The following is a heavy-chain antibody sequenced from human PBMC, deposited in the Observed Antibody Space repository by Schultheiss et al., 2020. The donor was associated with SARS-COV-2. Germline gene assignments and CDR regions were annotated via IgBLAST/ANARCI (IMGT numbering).Heavy chain of an antibody. D-gene: IGHD2-21*02. Sequence: SETLSLTCTVSGGSISSGGYYWSWIRQHPGKGLEWIGYIYYSGSTYYNPSLKSRVTISVDRSKNQFSLKLSSVTAADTAVYYCARLQGDHLRSGDYWGQGTLVTVSS. CDR3: ARLQGDHLRSGDY. CDR2: IYYSGST. V-gene: IGHV4-31*03. J-gene: IGHJ4*02. CDR1: GGSISSGGYY.